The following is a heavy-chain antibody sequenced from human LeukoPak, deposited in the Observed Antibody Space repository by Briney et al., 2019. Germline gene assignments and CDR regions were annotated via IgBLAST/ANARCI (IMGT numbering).Heavy chain of an antibody. CDR1: GGSFSGYY. Sequence: PSETPSPSCAVYGGSFSGYYWSWIRQPPGKGLEWIGEINNSGSTNYNPSLKSRVTISVDTSKNQFSLKLSSVTAADTAVYYCARGGEDYYDSSGYYYAFDYWGQGTLVAVSS. CDR3: ARGGEDYYDSSGYYYAFDY. CDR2: INNSGST. J-gene: IGHJ4*02. V-gene: IGHV4-34*01. D-gene: IGHD3-22*01.